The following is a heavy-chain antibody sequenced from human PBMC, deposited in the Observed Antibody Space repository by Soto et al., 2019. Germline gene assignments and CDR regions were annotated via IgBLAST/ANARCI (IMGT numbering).Heavy chain of an antibody. Sequence: GGSLRLSCAASGFTVSTYHMSWVRQAPGKGLEWVSVIYSAGSADFADSVKGRFTISRDNSKNTLYLQMNSLRAEDTAVYYCARGFRVEGAYGAGAFFDYWPQGTLVTVSS. D-gene: IGHD1-26*01. CDR3: ARGFRVEGAYGAGAFFDY. CDR2: IYSAGSA. J-gene: IGHJ4*02. CDR1: GFTVSTYH. V-gene: IGHV3-66*01.